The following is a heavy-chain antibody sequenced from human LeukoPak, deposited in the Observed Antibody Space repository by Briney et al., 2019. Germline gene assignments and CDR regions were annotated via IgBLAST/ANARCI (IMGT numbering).Heavy chain of an antibody. CDR3: AKDSRIAAAGVFDY. CDR1: GFTFSSYA. V-gene: IGHV3-23*01. J-gene: IGHJ4*02. Sequence: QSGGSLRLSCATSGFTFSSYAMSWVRQAPGKGLEWVSAISGSGGSTYYADSVKGPFIISRDNSKNTLYLQMNSLRAEDTAVYYCAKDSRIAAAGVFDYWGQGTLVTVSS. CDR2: ISGSGGST. D-gene: IGHD6-13*01.